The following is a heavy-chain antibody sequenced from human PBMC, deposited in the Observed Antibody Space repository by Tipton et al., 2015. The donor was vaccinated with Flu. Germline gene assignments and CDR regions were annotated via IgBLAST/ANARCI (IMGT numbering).Heavy chain of an antibody. V-gene: IGHV3-23*01. CDR1: GFTFSTYA. J-gene: IGHJ3*01. CDR3: VRTGGVTGISSRDAFDF. D-gene: IGHD1-1*01. CDR2: INGRGSST. Sequence: GSLRLSCAASGFTFSTYAMSWVRQAPGKGLEWVSSINGRGSSTYYADSVKGHFTISRDNSKNTLFLQLNSLRADDTAVYHCVRTGGVTGISSRDAFDFWGQGTMVTVSS.